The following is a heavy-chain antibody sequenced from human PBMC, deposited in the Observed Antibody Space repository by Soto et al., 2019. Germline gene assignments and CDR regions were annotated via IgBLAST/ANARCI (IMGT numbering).Heavy chain of an antibody. V-gene: IGHV3-23*01. CDR1: GFTFSSYA. Sequence: EVQLLESGGGLVQPGGSLRLSCAASGFTFSSYAMSWVRQSPGKGLEWVSAISGSGGSTYYADSVKGRFTISRDNSKNTLYLQMNSLRAEDTAVYYCAKVRVAGLTFDIWGQGTMVTVSS. CDR3: AKVRVAGLTFDI. D-gene: IGHD6-19*01. J-gene: IGHJ3*02. CDR2: ISGSGGST.